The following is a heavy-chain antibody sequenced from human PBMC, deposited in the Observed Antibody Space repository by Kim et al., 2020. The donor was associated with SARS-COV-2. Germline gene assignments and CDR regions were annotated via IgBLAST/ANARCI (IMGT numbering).Heavy chain of an antibody. D-gene: IGHD6-13*01. J-gene: IGHJ5*02. CDR3: ARHPPWAADKGGFDP. V-gene: IGHV4-39*01. Sequence: NPSLRSRVATSGDTSKNQFSLKLSSVTAADTAIYYCARHPPWAADKGGFDPWGQGSLVTVSS.